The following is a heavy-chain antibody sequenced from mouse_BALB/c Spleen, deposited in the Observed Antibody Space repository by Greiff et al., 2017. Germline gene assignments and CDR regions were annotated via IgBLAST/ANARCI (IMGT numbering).Heavy chain of an antibody. V-gene: IGHV1-87*01. CDR3: SLLRLRYYAMDY. D-gene: IGHD1-2*01. J-gene: IGHJ4*01. CDR2: IYPGDGDT. Sequence: VQLQQSGAELARPGASVKLSCKASGYTFTSYWMQWVKQRPGQGLEWIGAIYPGDGDTRYTQKFKGKATLTADKSSSTAYMQLSSLASEDSAVYYCSLLRLRYYAMDYWGQGTSVTVSS. CDR1: GYTFTSYW.